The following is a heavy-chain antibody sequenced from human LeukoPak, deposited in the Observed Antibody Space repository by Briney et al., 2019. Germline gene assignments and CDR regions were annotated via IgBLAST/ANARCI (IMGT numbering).Heavy chain of an antibody. CDR3: AKSGGSYFDY. Sequence: SGGSLRLSCAASGFTFSSYGMHWVRQAPGKGLEWVAVISYDGSNKHYADSVKGRFTISRDNSKNTLYLQMNSLRAEDTAVYYCAKSGGSYFDYWGQGTLVTVSS. V-gene: IGHV3-30*18. CDR1: GFTFSSYG. CDR2: ISYDGSNK. J-gene: IGHJ4*02. D-gene: IGHD1-26*01.